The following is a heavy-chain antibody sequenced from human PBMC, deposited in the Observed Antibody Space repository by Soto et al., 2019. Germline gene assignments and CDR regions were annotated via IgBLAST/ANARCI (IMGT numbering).Heavy chain of an antibody. Sequence: SQTLSLTCAVYGGSFSGYYWSWIRQPPGKGLEWIGEINHSGSTNYNPSLKSRVTISVDTSKNQFSLKLSSVTAADTAVYYCARGRPNSSSWSFHGSQRYYYYYYGMDVWGQGTTVTVSS. J-gene: IGHJ6*02. D-gene: IGHD6-13*01. V-gene: IGHV4-34*01. CDR1: GGSFSGYY. CDR3: ARGRPNSSSWSFHGSQRYYYYYYGMDV. CDR2: INHSGST.